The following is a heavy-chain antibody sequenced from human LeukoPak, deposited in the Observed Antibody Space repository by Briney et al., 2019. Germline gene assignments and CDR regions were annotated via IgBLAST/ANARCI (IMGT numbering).Heavy chain of an antibody. D-gene: IGHD1-26*01. V-gene: IGHV4-30-4*08. CDR3: ASSVGATAVGYFDY. J-gene: IGHJ4*02. CDR2: IYYSGST. Sequence: SETLSLTCTVSAGSISSGDYYWSWIRQPPGKGLEWIGYIYYSGSTYYNPSLKSRVTISVDTSKNQFSLKLSSVTAADTAVYYCASSVGATAVGYFDYWGQGTLVTVSS. CDR1: AGSISSGDYY.